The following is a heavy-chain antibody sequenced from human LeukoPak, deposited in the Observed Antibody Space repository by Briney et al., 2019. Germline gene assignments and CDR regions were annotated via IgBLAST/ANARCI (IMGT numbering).Heavy chain of an antibody. D-gene: IGHD6-19*01. CDR2: IWYDGSNK. CDR1: EFTFSSYG. Sequence: PGGSLRLSCAASEFTFSSYGMHWVRQAPGKGLEWVAVIWYDGSNKYYAGSVKGRFTISRDNSKNTLYLQMNSLRTKDTAVYYCARAHGGGIAVAGTTSDYWGQGTLVTVSS. V-gene: IGHV3-33*01. CDR3: ARAHGGGIAVAGTTSDY. J-gene: IGHJ4*02.